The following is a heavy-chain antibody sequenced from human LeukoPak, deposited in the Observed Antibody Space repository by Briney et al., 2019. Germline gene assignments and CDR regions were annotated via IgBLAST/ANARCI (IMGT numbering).Heavy chain of an antibody. CDR2: IKQDGSEK. CDR1: GFTFSSYW. CDR3: ARAPEVEYYYYYGMDV. D-gene: IGHD1-1*01. Sequence: PGGSLRLSCAASGFTFSSYWLSWVRQAPGKGLEWVAHIKQDGSEKYYVDSVKGRFTISRDNAKNSLYLQMNSLRAEDTAVYYCARAPEVEYYYYYGMDVWGKGTTVTVSS. V-gene: IGHV3-7*03. J-gene: IGHJ6*04.